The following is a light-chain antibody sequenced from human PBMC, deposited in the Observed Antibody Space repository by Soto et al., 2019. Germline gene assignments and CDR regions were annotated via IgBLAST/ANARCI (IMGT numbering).Light chain of an antibody. V-gene: IGKV3-15*01. CDR3: QQYSSSPS. CDR2: GAS. CDR1: QSVSTN. J-gene: IGKJ5*01. Sequence: EIVLTQSPATLSLSPGERATLSCRSSQSVSTNLAWYQQNPGQVPSLLIYGASTRASGIPARFSGSGSGTEFTLTIGSLQSEDFAVYYCQQYSSSPSFGQGTRLENK.